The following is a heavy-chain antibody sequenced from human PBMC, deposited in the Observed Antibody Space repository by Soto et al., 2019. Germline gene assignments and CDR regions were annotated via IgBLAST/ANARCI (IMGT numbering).Heavy chain of an antibody. CDR2: INPNSGGT. D-gene: IGHD6-6*01. Sequence: QVQLVQSGAEVKKPGASVKVSCKASGYTFTGYYMHWVRQAPGQGLEWMGWINPNSGGTNYAQKFQGRVTMTRDTSISTAYMELSRPRSDDTAVYYCARVGYSSSSSYNWFDPWGQGTLVTVSS. J-gene: IGHJ5*02. CDR1: GYTFTGYY. V-gene: IGHV1-2*02. CDR3: ARVGYSSSSSYNWFDP.